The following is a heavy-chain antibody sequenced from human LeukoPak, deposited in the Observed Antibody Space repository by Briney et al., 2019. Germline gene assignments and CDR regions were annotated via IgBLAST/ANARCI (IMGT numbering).Heavy chain of an antibody. D-gene: IGHD1-7*01. CDR3: AREQGITGTTRWFDP. J-gene: IGHJ5*02. CDR2: ISSSSSYI. V-gene: IGHV3-21*01. Sequence: GGSLRLSCAACGFTFSIYSMNWVRQAPGKGLEWVSSISSSSSYIYYADSVKGRFTISRDNAKNSLYLQMNSLRAEDTAVYYCAREQGITGTTRWFDPWGQGTLVTVSS. CDR1: GFTFSIYS.